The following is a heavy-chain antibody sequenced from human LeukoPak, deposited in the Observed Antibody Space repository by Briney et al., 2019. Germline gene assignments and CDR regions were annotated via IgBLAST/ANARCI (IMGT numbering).Heavy chain of an antibody. CDR3: AREMVRGVTHA. J-gene: IGHJ5*02. Sequence: SETLSLTCTVSGGSVSSGSYYWRWIRQPPGKGLEWIGYIYYSGSTNYNPSLKSRVTISVDTSKNQFSLKLSSVTAADTAVYYCAREMVRGVTHAWGQGTLVTVSS. D-gene: IGHD3-10*01. CDR1: GGSVSSGSYY. V-gene: IGHV4-61*01. CDR2: IYYSGST.